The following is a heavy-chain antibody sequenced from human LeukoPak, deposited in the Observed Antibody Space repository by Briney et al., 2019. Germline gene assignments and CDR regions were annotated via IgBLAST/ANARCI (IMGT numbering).Heavy chain of an antibody. CDR1: GFTFNNYA. J-gene: IGHJ4*02. D-gene: IGHD1-26*01. Sequence: GGFLRLSCAGSGFTFNNYAMNWVRQAPGKGLKWVSVISASGGSTYYADSVKGRFTISRDNSKNTLYLQMNSLRAEDTAVYYCAKGRSGALTRGDYFDYWGQGTLVTVSS. CDR2: ISASGGST. CDR3: AKGRSGALTRGDYFDY. V-gene: IGHV3-23*01.